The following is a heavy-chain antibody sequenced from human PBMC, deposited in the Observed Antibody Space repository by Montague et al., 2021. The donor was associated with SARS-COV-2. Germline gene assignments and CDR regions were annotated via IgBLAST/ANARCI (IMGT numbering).Heavy chain of an antibody. CDR3: ARHKAWNVAPYYFGY. CDR2: IFYDGTS. J-gene: IGHJ4*02. V-gene: IGHV4-39*01. D-gene: IGHD1-1*01. Sequence: SETLSLTCTVSGVSISSAHYCWGWVRQTPGKGLEWIGNIFYDGTSRSNPSLNSRVTISVDTSKSQLSLRLSSVTAADTAVYFRARHKAWNVAPYYFGYWGQGTVVTVSS. CDR1: GVSISSAHYC.